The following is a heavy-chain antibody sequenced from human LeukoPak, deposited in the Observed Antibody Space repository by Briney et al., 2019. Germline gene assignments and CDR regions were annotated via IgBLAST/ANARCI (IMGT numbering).Heavy chain of an antibody. Sequence: ASVKVSCKASGYTFTSYDINWVRQATGQGLEWMGWMNPNSGNTGYAQKFQGRVTMTRNTSISTAYMELSSLRSEDTAVYYCAIGWGPYYDSSGPQGAFDIWGQGTMVTVSS. D-gene: IGHD3-22*01. CDR3: AIGWGPYYDSSGPQGAFDI. CDR1: GYTFTSYD. J-gene: IGHJ3*02. V-gene: IGHV1-8*01. CDR2: MNPNSGNT.